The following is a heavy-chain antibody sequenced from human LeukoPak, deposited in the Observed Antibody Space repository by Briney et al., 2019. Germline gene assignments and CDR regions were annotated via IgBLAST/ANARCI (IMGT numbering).Heavy chain of an antibody. CDR1: GGSISSSTYY. J-gene: IGHJ3*02. Sequence: SETLSLTCTVSGGSISSSTYYWGWIRQPPGKGLEWIGSIYYSGSTYYNASLKSRVTIPADTSKNQFSLKLSSVTAADTAVYYCARPLSGSSSWHGDAFDIWGQGTMVTVSS. D-gene: IGHD6-13*01. V-gene: IGHV4-39*01. CDR3: ARPLSGSSSWHGDAFDI. CDR2: IYYSGST.